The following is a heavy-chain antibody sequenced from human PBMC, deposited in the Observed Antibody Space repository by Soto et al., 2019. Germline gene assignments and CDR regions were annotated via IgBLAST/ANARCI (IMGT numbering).Heavy chain of an antibody. J-gene: IGHJ6*02. CDR3: AKDQGPRYYDFWSGYYHYYYYGMDV. CDR2: ISGSGGST. CDR1: GFTFSSYA. Sequence: PGGSLRLSCAASGFTFSSYAMSWVRQAPGKGLEWVSAISGSGGSTYYADSVKGRFTISRDNSKNTLYLQMNSLRAEDTAVYYCAKDQGPRYYDFWSGYYHYYYYGMDVWGQGTTVTVSS. V-gene: IGHV3-23*01. D-gene: IGHD3-3*01.